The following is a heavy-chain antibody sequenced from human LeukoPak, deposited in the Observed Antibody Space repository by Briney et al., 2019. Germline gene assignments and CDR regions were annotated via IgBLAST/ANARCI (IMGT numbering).Heavy chain of an antibody. Sequence: VSLRLSCTVSGYSISSGYYWGWIRQPPGKGLEWIGSIYHSGSTYYNPSLKSRVTISVDTSKNQFSLKLSSVTAADTAVYYCARPYSSSWSFNYWGQGTLVTVSS. D-gene: IGHD6-13*01. J-gene: IGHJ4*02. CDR1: GYSISSGYY. CDR2: IYHSGST. V-gene: IGHV4-38-2*02. CDR3: ARPYSSSWSFNY.